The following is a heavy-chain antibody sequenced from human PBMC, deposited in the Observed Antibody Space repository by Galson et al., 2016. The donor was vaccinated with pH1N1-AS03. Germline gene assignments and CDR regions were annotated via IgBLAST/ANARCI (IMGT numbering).Heavy chain of an antibody. CDR2: IKSTVHGETT. V-gene: IGHV3-15*01. J-gene: IGHJ4*02. D-gene: IGHD3-16*01. Sequence: SLRLSCAASGRIFSNLWMVWVRQSPGKGPEWVGRIKSTVHGETTDYAAPVKGRFTISRDDSKNTVYLQMNSLKTEDTALYYCTTDVPMSGGALDSWGQGTPVTVSS. CDR3: TTDVPMSGGALDS. CDR1: GRIFSNLW.